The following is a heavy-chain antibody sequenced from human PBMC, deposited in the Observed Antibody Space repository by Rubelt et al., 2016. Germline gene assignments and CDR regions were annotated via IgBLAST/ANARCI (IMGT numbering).Heavy chain of an antibody. J-gene: IGHJ4*02. V-gene: IGHV4-31*03. D-gene: IGHD5-24*01. CDR3: ARDDRREMATKTGGFDY. CDR1: GGSISSGGYY. Sequence: QVQLQESGPGLVKPSQTLSLTCTVSGGSISSGGYYWSWIRQHPGKGLEWIGYIYYSGSTYYNPSLKSRVTISIDTSKNPFSRKLSSVTAADTAVYYCARDDRREMATKTGGFDYWGQGTLVTVSS. CDR2: IYYSGST.